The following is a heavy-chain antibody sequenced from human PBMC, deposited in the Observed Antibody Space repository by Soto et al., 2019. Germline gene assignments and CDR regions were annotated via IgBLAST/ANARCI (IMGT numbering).Heavy chain of an antibody. Sequence: QVQLVESGGGVVQPGRSLRLSCTASGFTFRAYGMHWVRQAPGKGLEWVAVISSHESDKYYSDSVKGRFIISRDNYRDTLYLQMDNLRAEDTAVYYCAKDSYYGSGLHYIFDNWGQGTLVTVSS. V-gene: IGHV3-30*18. CDR1: GFTFRAYG. CDR3: AKDSYYGSGLHYIFDN. D-gene: IGHD3-10*01. J-gene: IGHJ4*02. CDR2: ISSHESDK.